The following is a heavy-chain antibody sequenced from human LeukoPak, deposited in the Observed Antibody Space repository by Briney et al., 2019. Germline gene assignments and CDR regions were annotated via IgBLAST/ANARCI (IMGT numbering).Heavy chain of an antibody. Sequence: SETLSLTCTVSGGSISSGSYYWSWIRQPAGKGLEWIGRIYTSGSTNYNPSLKSRVTISVDTSKNQFSLKLSSVTAADTAVYYCARGDYGFSAFDIWGQGTMVTVSS. CDR1: GGSISSGSYY. CDR3: ARGDYGFSAFDI. CDR2: IYTSGST. V-gene: IGHV4-61*02. J-gene: IGHJ3*02. D-gene: IGHD3-16*01.